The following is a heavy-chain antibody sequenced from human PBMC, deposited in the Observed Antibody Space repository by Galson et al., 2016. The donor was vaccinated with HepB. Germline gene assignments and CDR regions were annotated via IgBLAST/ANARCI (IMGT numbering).Heavy chain of an antibody. CDR1: GFTFSVYW. V-gene: IGHV3-74*01. D-gene: IGHD6-19*01. J-gene: IGHJ4*02. Sequence: SLRLSCAASGFTFSVYWMHWVRQVPGKGLEWVSRITGDGSGSTSADSVKGRFTISRDNARNTVYLQLNSLGAEDTATYYCVIQSPQLRAAVADPLGYWGRGTLVTVSS. CDR2: ITGDGSGS. CDR3: VIQSPQLRAAVADPLGY.